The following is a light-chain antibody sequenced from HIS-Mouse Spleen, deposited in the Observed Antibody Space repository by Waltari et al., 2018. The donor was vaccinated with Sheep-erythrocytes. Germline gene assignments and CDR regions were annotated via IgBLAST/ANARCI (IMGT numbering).Light chain of an antibody. V-gene: IGLV2-11*02. CDR3: CSYAGSYNHV. CDR1: SSDVGGYNY. Sequence: QSALTQPRSVSGSPGQSVTISCTGTSSDVGGYNYVAWYQQHPGTAPKLMISDVRKRPSGCPDRFSGSKSGNPASLTISGLQAEDEADYSCCSYAGSYNHVFATGTKVTVL. J-gene: IGLJ1*01. CDR2: DVR.